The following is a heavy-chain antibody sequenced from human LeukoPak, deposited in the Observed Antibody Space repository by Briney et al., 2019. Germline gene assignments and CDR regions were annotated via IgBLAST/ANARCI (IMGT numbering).Heavy chain of an antibody. CDR2: IRYDGSNK. Sequence: ETGGSLRLSCAASGFTFSSYGMHWVRQAPGKGLEWVAFIRYDGSNKYYADSVKGRFTISRDNSKNTLYLQMNSLRAEDTAVYYCAKDATVGFLAPNWFDPWGQGTLVTVSS. CDR1: GFTFSSYG. CDR3: AKDATVGFLAPNWFDP. J-gene: IGHJ5*02. D-gene: IGHD3-3*01. V-gene: IGHV3-30*02.